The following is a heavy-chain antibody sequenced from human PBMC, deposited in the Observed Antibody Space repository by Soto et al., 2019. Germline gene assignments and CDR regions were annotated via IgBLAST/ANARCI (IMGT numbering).Heavy chain of an antibody. V-gene: IGHV1-2*02. CDR1: GYIFTGYY. CDR3: ARARESSGLFTVH. D-gene: IGHD6-19*01. J-gene: IGHJ4*02. CDR2: INPDSGGT. Sequence: QVQLVQSGAEVKKPGASVKVSCKASGYIFTGYYMYWVRQAPGQGLEWMGWINPDSGGTNYAQKFQGRVTMTRDTSISTAYMELSSLRSDDTAVYYCARARESSGLFTVHWAQGTLVTVSS.